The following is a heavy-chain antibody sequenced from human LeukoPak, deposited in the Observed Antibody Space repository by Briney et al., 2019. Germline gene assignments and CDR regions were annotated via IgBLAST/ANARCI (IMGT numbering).Heavy chain of an antibody. J-gene: IGHJ5*02. CDR1: GGSFSGYY. CDR3: ARDATTRAGWFDP. CDR2: INHSGST. D-gene: IGHD1-26*01. Sequence: ETLSLTCAVYGGSFSGYYWSWIRQPPGKGLEWIGEINHSGSTNYNPSLKSRVTISVDTSKNQFSLKLSSVTAADTAVYYCARDATTRAGWFDPWGQGTLVTVSS. V-gene: IGHV4-34*01.